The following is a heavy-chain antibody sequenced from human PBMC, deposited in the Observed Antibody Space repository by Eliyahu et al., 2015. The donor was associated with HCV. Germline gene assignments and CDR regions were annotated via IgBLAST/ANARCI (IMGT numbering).Heavy chain of an antibody. CDR2: MNPNSGNT. D-gene: IGHD6-13*01. CDR1: TSYD. CDR3: ARDRAGSSSGGWFDP. V-gene: IGHV1-8*03. Sequence: TSYDINWVRQATGQGLEWMGWMNPNSGNTGYAQKFQGRVTITRNTSISTAYMELSSLRSEDTAVYYCARDRAGSSSGGWFDPWGQGTLVTVSS. J-gene: IGHJ5*02.